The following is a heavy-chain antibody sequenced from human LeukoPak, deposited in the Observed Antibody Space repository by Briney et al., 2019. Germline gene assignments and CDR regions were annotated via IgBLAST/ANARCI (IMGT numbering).Heavy chain of an antibody. Sequence: KASETLSLTCTVSGDSISSSDYYWGWIRQAPGKGPEWIGSVRYSGSTYSHPSLRSRVTISLDTSKSQFSLKLSSVTAADTAVYYCARHSDRTAYTAKGFDSWGQGTLVTVSS. CDR2: VRYSGST. V-gene: IGHV4-39*01. CDR3: ARHSDRTAYTAKGFDS. D-gene: IGHD2-21*02. CDR1: GDSISSSDYY. J-gene: IGHJ4*02.